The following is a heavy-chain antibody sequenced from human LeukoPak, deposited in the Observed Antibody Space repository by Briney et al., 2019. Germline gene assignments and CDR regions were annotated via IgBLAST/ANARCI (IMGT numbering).Heavy chain of an antibody. CDR2: ISGSGARK. CDR3: AKGSREWELLDAFDF. J-gene: IGHJ3*01. CDR1: GFTFSSYG. V-gene: IGHV3-23*01. Sequence: GGSLRLSCAASGFTFSSYGMSWVRQAPGKGLECVSGISGSGARKDYADSVKGRFTISRDNAKNTLYLQMSSLRAEDTAVYHCAKGSREWELLDAFDFWGQGTKVAVSS. D-gene: IGHD1-26*01.